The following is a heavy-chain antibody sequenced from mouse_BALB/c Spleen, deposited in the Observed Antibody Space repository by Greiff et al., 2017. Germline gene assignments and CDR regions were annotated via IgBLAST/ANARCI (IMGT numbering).Heavy chain of an antibody. D-gene: IGHD2-4*01. CDR3: ASGGLRGYAMDY. J-gene: IGHJ4*01. CDR1: GYTFTSYY. V-gene: IGHV1S81*02. CDR2: INPSNGGT. Sequence: QVQLQQSGAELVKPGASVKLSCKASGYTFTSYYMYWVKQRPGQGLEWIGEINPSNGGTNFNEKFKSKATLTADKSSSTAYMQLSSLASEDSAVYYCASGGLRGYAMDYWGQGTSVTVSS.